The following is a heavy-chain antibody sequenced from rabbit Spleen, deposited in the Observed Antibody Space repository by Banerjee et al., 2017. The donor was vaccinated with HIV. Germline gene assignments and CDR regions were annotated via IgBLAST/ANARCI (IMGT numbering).Heavy chain of an antibody. CDR3: ARDTSSSFSSYGMDL. D-gene: IGHD1-1*01. CDR1: GFSFSSNYW. J-gene: IGHJ6*01. V-gene: IGHV1S45*01. CDR2: IDSGSSGFT. Sequence: EQLEESGGGLVKPEGSLTLTCKASGFSFSSNYWMCWARQAPGKGPEWIACIDSGSSGFTYYASWAKGRFTISKTSSTTVTLQMTRLTAADTATYFCARDTSSSFSSYGMDLWGPGTLVTVS.